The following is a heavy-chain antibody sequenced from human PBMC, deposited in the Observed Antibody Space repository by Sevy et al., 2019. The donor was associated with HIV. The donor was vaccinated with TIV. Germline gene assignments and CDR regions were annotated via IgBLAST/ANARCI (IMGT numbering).Heavy chain of an antibody. Sequence: GGSLRLSCAASGFTFSSYGMHWVRQAPGKGLEWVAVISYDGSNKYYADSVKDRFTISRDNSKNTLYLQMNSLRAEDTAVYYCAKHHRADYYDSSGYYGLDYWGQGTLVTVSS. CDR3: AKHHRADYYDSSGYYGLDY. CDR1: GFTFSSYG. CDR2: ISYDGSNK. V-gene: IGHV3-30*18. J-gene: IGHJ4*02. D-gene: IGHD3-22*01.